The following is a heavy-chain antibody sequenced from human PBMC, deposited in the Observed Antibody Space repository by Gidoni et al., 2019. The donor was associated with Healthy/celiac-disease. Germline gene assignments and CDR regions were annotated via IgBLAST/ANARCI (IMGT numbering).Heavy chain of an antibody. CDR2: INPNSGGT. D-gene: IGHD3-22*01. CDR3: ARDRGEGSGYYHDYWFFDL. CDR1: GYPFPGHY. J-gene: IGHJ2*01. Sequence: QVQLVQSGAEVTKPGASVKVSCKASGYPFPGHYLHWVRQAPGQGLEWMGWINPNSGGTYYAQKFQGRVSMTRDTSISTAYMELTRLRSDDTAVYYCARDRGEGSGYYHDYWFFDLWGRGTLVTVSS. V-gene: IGHV1-2*02.